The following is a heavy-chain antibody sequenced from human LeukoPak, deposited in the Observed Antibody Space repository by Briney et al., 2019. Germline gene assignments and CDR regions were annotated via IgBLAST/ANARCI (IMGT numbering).Heavy chain of an antibody. Sequence: QPGGSLRLSCAASGFTFSSYSMNWVRQAPGKGLEWVSAISGSGGSTYYADSVKGRFTISRDNSKNTLYLQMNSLRAEDTAVYYCAKENRLHYYDSSGYRVDYWGQGTLVTVSS. CDR3: AKENRLHYYDSSGYRVDY. J-gene: IGHJ4*02. V-gene: IGHV3-23*01. CDR2: ISGSGGST. D-gene: IGHD3-22*01. CDR1: GFTFSSYS.